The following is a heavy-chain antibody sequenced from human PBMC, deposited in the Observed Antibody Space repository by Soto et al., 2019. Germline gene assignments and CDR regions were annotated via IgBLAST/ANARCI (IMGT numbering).Heavy chain of an antibody. CDR2: IYPGDSDT. CDR1: GYSFTSYW. J-gene: IGHJ6*02. V-gene: IGHV5-51*01. D-gene: IGHD6-13*01. CDR3: ARTSAAGKYYYGMDV. Sequence: PGESLKISCKGSGYSFTSYWIGWVRQMPGKGMDWMEIIYPGDSDTRYSPSFQGQVTISADKSISTAYLQCSSLKASDTAMYYCARTSAAGKYYYGMDVWGQGTTVTVSS.